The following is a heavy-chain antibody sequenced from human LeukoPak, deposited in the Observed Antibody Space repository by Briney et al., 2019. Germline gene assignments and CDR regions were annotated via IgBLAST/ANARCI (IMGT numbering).Heavy chain of an antibody. CDR2: ISAYNGNT. D-gene: IGHD2-2*02. CDR3: ARAGICTSCYIIGPID. J-gene: IGHJ4*02. V-gene: IGHV1-18*01. CDR1: GYTFTSYA. Sequence: GASVKVSCKASGYTFTSYAISWVRQAPGQGLEYMGYISAYNGNTNYAQKFQGRVTITRDTSASTAYMELSSLRSEDTAVYYCARAGICTSCYIIGPIDWGQGTLVTVSS.